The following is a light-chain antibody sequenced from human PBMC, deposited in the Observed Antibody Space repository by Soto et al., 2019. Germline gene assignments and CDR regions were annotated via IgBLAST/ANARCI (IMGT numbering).Light chain of an antibody. CDR1: QSVISY. J-gene: IGKJ4*01. Sequence: EIVLTQSPAILSLSPGERATLSCRASQSVISYLTWYQQKPGQAPSLLIYAASNRATGIPARFRGSGSGTDFTLTISSLEPEDSAVYYCQQRSDCSITCGGGTNVEIK. CDR2: AAS. CDR3: QQRSDCSIT. V-gene: IGKV3-11*01.